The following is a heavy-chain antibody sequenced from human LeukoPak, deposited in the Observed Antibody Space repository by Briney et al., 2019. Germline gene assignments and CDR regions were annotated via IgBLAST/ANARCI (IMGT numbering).Heavy chain of an antibody. Sequence: ASVKVSCKASGYTFTGYYMHWVRQAPGQGLEWMGRINPNSGGTNYAQKFQGRVTMTRDTSISTAYMELSRLRSDDTAVYYCARVDFWSGLFDYWGQGTLDTVSS. V-gene: IGHV1-2*06. CDR3: ARVDFWSGLFDY. CDR1: GYTFTGYY. J-gene: IGHJ4*02. CDR2: INPNSGGT. D-gene: IGHD3-3*01.